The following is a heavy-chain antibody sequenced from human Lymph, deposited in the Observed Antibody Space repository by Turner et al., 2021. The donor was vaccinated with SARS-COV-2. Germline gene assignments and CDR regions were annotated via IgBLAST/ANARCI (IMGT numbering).Heavy chain of an antibody. CDR2: ISYDGSNK. V-gene: IGHV3-30-3*01. J-gene: IGHJ4*02. CDR1: GFTFSSYA. D-gene: IGHD2-15*01. Sequence: QVQLVASGGGVVQPGRSLSLSCAASGFTFSSYAMHWVRQAPGKGLEWVALISYDGSNKYYADSVKGRFTISRDNSKNTLYLQMNSLRAEDTAVYYCARDGGGYLDYWGQGTLVTVSS. CDR3: ARDGGGYLDY.